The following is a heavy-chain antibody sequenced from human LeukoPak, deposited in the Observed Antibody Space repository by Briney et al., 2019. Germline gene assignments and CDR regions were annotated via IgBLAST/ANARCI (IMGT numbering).Heavy chain of an antibody. CDR1: GYSISSGYY. J-gene: IGHJ5*02. Sequence: SETLSLTCTVSGYSISSGYYWGWIRQPPGKGLEWIGSIYHSGSTYYNPSLKSRVTISVDTSKNQFSLKLSSVTAADTAVYYCARGGLRFLVGCGFDPWGQGTLVTVSS. D-gene: IGHD3-3*01. CDR3: ARGGLRFLVGCGFDP. V-gene: IGHV4-38-2*02. CDR2: IYHSGST.